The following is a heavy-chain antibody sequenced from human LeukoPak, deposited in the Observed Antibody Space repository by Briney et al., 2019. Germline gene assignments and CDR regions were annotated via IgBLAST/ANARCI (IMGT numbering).Heavy chain of an antibody. V-gene: IGHV3-30*18. CDR1: GFTFSNFG. J-gene: IGHJ4*02. CDR2: TSYDGSNK. CDR3: AKDREQQLPRYYFDY. Sequence: GGSLRLSCAASGFTFSNFGMHWVRQAPGKGLEWVALTSYDGSNKYYTDSVKGRFTISRDSSNNTLYLQMNSLRAEDTAVYYCAKDREQQLPRYYFDYWGQGTLVTVSS. D-gene: IGHD6-13*01.